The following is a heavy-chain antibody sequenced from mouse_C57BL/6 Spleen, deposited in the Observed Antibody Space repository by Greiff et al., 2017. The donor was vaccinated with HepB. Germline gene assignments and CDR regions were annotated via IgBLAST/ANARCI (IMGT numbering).Heavy chain of an antibody. CDR1: GFTFSSYG. J-gene: IGHJ2*01. CDR2: ISSGGSYT. CDR3: ARQTVVDYFDY. V-gene: IGHV5-6*01. D-gene: IGHD1-1*01. Sequence: EVKLVESGGDLVKPGGSLKLSCAASGFTFSSYGMSWVRQTPDKRLEWVATISSGGSYTYYPDSVKGRFTISRDNAKNTLYLQMSSLKSEDTAMYYCARQTVVDYFDYWGHSTTLTVSS.